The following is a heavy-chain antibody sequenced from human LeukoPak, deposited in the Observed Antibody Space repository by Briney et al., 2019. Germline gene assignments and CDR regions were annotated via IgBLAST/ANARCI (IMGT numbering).Heavy chain of an antibody. CDR3: ATLERDSYGWNYFDY. V-gene: IGHV1-2*02. J-gene: IGHJ4*02. CDR1: GYTFTGYY. CDR2: INPNSGGT. Sequence: GASVKVSCKASGYTFTGYYMHWVRQAPGQGLEWMGWINPNSGGTNYAQKFQCRVTMTRDTSISTAYTALSRLRSDDTAVYSCATLERDSYGWNYFDYWGQGTLVAVSS. D-gene: IGHD5-18*01.